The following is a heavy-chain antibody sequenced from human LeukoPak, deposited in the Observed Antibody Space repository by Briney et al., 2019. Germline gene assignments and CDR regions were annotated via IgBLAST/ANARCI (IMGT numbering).Heavy chain of an antibody. J-gene: IGHJ6*03. CDR1: GFTFSSYG. CDR2: ISYDGSNN. D-gene: IGHD1/OR15-1a*01. CDR3: AKDPKEQPAYYYYYMDV. V-gene: IGHV3-30*18. Sequence: GGSVRLSCAASGFTFSSYGMHWVRQAPGKGLEWVAVISYDGSNNNYADSVKGRFTISRDNSKNTLYLQMNSLRAEDTAVYYCAKDPKEQPAYYYYYMDVWGKGTTVTVSS.